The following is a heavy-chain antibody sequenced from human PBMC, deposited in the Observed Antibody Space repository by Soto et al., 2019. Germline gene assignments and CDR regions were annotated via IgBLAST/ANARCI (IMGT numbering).Heavy chain of an antibody. CDR1: GYSFTSYW. Sequence: GESLKISCKGSGYSFTSYWIGWVRQMPGKGLEWMGIIYPGDSDTRYSPSFQGQVTISADKSISTAYLQWSSLKASDTAMYYCARLFMVRGARDYYYGMDVWGQGTTVTVSS. CDR2: IYPGDSDT. D-gene: IGHD3-10*01. CDR3: ARLFMVRGARDYYYGMDV. J-gene: IGHJ6*02. V-gene: IGHV5-51*01.